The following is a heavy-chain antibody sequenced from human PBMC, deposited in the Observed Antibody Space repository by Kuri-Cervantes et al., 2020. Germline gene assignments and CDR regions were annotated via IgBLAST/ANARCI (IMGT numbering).Heavy chain of an antibody. CDR1: GFTFSSYW. Sequence: GGSLRLSCAASGFTFSSYWMSWVRQAPGKGLEWVANIKQDGSEKYYVDSVKGRFTISRDNAKNSLYLQMNSLRAEDTAVYYCARDGRYSSGWYLDYWDQGTLVTVSS. CDR2: IKQDGSEK. V-gene: IGHV3-7*01. D-gene: IGHD6-19*01. J-gene: IGHJ4*02. CDR3: ARDGRYSSGWYLDY.